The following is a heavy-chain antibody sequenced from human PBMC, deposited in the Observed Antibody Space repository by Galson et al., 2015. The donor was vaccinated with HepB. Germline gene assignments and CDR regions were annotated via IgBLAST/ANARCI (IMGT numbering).Heavy chain of an antibody. CDR1: GYTFTSYG. V-gene: IGHV1-69*13. CDR3: ARIPRGTLYYYYGMDV. J-gene: IGHJ6*02. Sequence: SVKVSCKASGYTFTSYGISWVRQAPGQGLEWMGGIIPIFGTANYAQKFQGRVTITADESTSTAYMELSSLRSEDTAVYYCARIPRGTLYYYYGMDVWGQGTTVTVSS. D-gene: IGHD3-16*01. CDR2: IIPIFGTA.